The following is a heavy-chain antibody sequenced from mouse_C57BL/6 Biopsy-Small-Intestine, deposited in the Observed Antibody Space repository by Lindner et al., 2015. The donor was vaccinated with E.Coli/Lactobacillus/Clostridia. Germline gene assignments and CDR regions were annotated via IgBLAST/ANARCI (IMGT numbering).Heavy chain of an antibody. V-gene: IGHV5-17*01. J-gene: IGHJ2*01. Sequence: VQLQRSGGGLVKPGGSLKLSCAASGFTFSDYGMHWVRQAPEKGLEWIAYISGGSGTIYYADTVKGRFTISRDNAKNTLFLQMTSLRSEDTAMYYCARGVDGSYDYWGQGTTLTVSS. D-gene: IGHD2-3*01. CDR3: ARGVDGSYDY. CDR1: GFTFSDYG. CDR2: ISGGSGTI.